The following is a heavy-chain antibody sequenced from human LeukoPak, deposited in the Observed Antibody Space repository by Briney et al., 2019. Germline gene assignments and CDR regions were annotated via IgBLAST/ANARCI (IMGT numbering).Heavy chain of an antibody. D-gene: IGHD6-13*01. CDR1: GGSISSYY. V-gene: IGHV4-39*01. J-gene: IGHJ4*02. Sequence: NPSETLSLTCTVSGGSISSYYWGWIRQPPGKGLEWIGSIYYSGSTYYNPSLKSRVTISVDTSKNQFSLKLSSVTAADTAVYYCARHIAAAGKVWYYFDYWGQGTLVTVSS. CDR3: ARHIAAAGKVWYYFDY. CDR2: IYYSGST.